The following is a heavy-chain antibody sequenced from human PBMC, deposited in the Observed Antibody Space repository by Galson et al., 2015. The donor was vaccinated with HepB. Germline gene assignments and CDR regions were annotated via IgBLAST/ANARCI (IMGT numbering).Heavy chain of an antibody. D-gene: IGHD4-23*01. V-gene: IGHV3-30*18. Sequence: SLRLSCAASGFTFSSYGMHWVRQAPGKGLEWVAVISYDGSHKYYADSVKGRFTISRDNSMNTLYLQMNSLRAEDTALYYCAKEVNTVVTDYGMDVSVQGAPVTVS. CDR2: ISYDGSHK. CDR3: AKEVNTVVTDYGMDV. J-gene: IGHJ6*02. CDR1: GFTFSSYG.